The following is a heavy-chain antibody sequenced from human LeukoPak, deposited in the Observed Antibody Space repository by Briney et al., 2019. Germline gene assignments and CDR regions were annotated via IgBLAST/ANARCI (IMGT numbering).Heavy chain of an antibody. CDR1: GFTFRNYA. Sequence: GGSLRLSCAASGFTFRNYAMNWVRQAPGKGLEWVSSISGSSSDIYYADSVKGRFTISRDNAKNSLYLQMSSLRAEDTAIYYCARRGYYDYSGYDYWGQGTLVTVSS. V-gene: IGHV3-21*01. CDR2: ISGSSSDI. CDR3: ARRGYYDYSGYDY. D-gene: IGHD3-22*01. J-gene: IGHJ4*02.